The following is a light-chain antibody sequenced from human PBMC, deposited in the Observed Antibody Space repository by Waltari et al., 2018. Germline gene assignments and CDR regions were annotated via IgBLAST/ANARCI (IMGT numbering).Light chain of an antibody. Sequence: DIVVTQSPLSLPVTPGEPASISCRSNQSLLHNNGYNYLDWILQKPGQHPQLLIYLGSNRASGVPERFRGSGSGTDFTLQISRVEAEDVGVYYCMQVLRTVWTFGQGTKVEIK. CDR2: LGS. CDR1: QSLLHNNGYNY. CDR3: MQVLRTVWT. J-gene: IGKJ1*01. V-gene: IGKV2-28*01.